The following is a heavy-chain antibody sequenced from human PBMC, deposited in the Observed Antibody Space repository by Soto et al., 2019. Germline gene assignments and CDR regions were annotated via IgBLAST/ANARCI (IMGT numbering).Heavy chain of an antibody. CDR3: VRETHNYDFWSGYYDAFDI. V-gene: IGHV3-48*03. CDR2: ISSSGSTI. Sequence: GGSLRLSCAASGFTFSSYEMNWVRQAPGKGLEWVSYISSSGSTIYYADSVKGRFTISRDNAKNSLYLQMNSLRAEDTAVYYCVRETHNYDFWSGYYDAFDIWGQGTMVTVSS. CDR1: GFTFSSYE. D-gene: IGHD3-3*01. J-gene: IGHJ3*02.